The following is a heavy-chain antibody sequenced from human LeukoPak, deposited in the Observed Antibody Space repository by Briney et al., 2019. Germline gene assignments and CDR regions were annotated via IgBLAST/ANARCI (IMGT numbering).Heavy chain of an antibody. CDR1: GYTFTSYY. J-gene: IGHJ4*02. Sequence: RASVKVSCKASGYTFTSYYMHWVRQAPGQGLEWMGWINPNSGGTNYAQKFQGRVTMTRDTSISTAYMELSRLRSDDTAVYYCASQPYDYVWGSYRPYFDYWGQGTLVTVSS. CDR2: INPNSGGT. V-gene: IGHV1-2*02. CDR3: ASQPYDYVWGSYRPYFDY. D-gene: IGHD3-16*02.